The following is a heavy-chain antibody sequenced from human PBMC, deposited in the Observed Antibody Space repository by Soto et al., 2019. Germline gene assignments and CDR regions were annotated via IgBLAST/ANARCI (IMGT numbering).Heavy chain of an antibody. CDR1: GGSISSSSYY. V-gene: IGHV4-39*01. CDR2: IYYSGST. CDR3: ARQGRDYYYYYYGMDV. Sequence: SLTCTVSGGSISSSSYYWGWIRQPPGKGLEWIGSIYYSGSTYYNPSLKSRVTISVDTSKNQFSLKLSSVTAADTAVYYCARQGRDYYYYYYGMDVWGQGTTVTVSS. J-gene: IGHJ6*02.